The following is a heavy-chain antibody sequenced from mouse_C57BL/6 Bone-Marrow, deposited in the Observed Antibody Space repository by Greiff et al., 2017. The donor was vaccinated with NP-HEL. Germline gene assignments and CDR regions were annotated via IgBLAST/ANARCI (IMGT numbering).Heavy chain of an antibody. D-gene: IGHD1-1*01. J-gene: IGHJ2*01. CDR2: IYPRSGNT. V-gene: IGHV1-81*01. CDR3: ARFYGSSHFDY. CDR1: GYTFTSYG. Sequence: QVQLQQSGAELARPGASVKLSCKASGYTFTSYGISWVKQRTGQGLEWIGEIYPRSGNTYSNEKFKGKATLTADKSSSTADMELRSLTSEDSAVYFCARFYGSSHFDYWGQGTTLTVSS.